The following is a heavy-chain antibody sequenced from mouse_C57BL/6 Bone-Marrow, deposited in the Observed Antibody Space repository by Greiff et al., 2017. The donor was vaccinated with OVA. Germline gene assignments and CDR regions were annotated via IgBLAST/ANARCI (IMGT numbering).Heavy chain of an antibody. Sequence: VKLMESGPGLVQPSQSLSITCTVSGFSLTSYGVHWVRQSPGKGLEWLGVIWSGGSTDYNAAFISRLSISKDNSKSQVFFKMNSLQADDTAIYYCARNDAPAWFAYWGQGTLVTVSA. CDR2: IWSGGST. D-gene: IGHD2-3*01. J-gene: IGHJ3*01. V-gene: IGHV2-2*01. CDR1: GFSLTSYG. CDR3: ARNDAPAWFAY.